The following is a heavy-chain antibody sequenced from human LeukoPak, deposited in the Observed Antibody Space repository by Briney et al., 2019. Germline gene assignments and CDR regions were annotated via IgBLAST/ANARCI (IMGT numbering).Heavy chain of an antibody. CDR1: GGSISSSSYY. D-gene: IGHD3-10*01. CDR3: ARDGKLWFGELSRIAVYYGMDV. CDR2: IYYSGST. V-gene: IGHV4-39*07. Sequence: SETLSLTCTVSGGSISSSSYYWGWIRQPPGKGLEWIGSIYYSGSTYYNPSLKSRVTISVDTSKNQFSLKLSSVTAADTAVYYCARDGKLWFGELSRIAVYYGMDVWGQGTTVTVSS. J-gene: IGHJ6*02.